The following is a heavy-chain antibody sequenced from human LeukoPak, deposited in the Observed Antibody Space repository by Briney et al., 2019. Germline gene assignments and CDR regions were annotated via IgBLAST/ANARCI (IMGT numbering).Heavy chain of an antibody. CDR3: ARDYSSSLDY. CDR2: IYYSGST. J-gene: IGHJ4*02. Sequence: SETLSLTYTVSGGSISSYYWSWIRQPPGKGLEWIGYIYYSGSTNYNPSLKSRVTISVDTSKNQFSLKLSSVTAADTAVYYCARDYSSSLDYWGQGTLVTVSS. V-gene: IGHV4-59*01. CDR1: GGSISSYY. D-gene: IGHD6-13*01.